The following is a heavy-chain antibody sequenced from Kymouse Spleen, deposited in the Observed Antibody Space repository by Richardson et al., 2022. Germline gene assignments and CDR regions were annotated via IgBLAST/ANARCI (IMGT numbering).Heavy chain of an antibody. V-gene: IGHV3-33*01. Sequence: QVQLVESGGGVVQPGRSLRLSCAASGFTFSSYGMHWVRQAPGKGLEWVAVIWYDGSNKYYADSVKGRFTISRDNSKNTLYLQMNSLRAEDTAVYYCARETTGTTSDYWGQGTLVTVSS. J-gene: IGHJ4*02. CDR2: IWYDGSNK. CDR1: GFTFSSYG. D-gene: IGHD1-1*01. CDR3: ARETTGTTSDY.